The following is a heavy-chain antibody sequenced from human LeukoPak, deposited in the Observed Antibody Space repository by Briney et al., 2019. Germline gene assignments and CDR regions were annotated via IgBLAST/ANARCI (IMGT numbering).Heavy chain of an antibody. J-gene: IGHJ3*02. CDR2: ISHSGST. CDR3: AAEVADDAFDI. Sequence: KSSETLSLTCAVYGGSFSGYYWSWIRQPPGKGLEWIGEISHSGSTNYNPSLKSRVTISVDTSKNQFSLKLSSVTAADTAVYYCAAEVADDAFDIWGQGTMVTVSS. V-gene: IGHV4-34*01. D-gene: IGHD5-12*01. CDR1: GGSFSGYY.